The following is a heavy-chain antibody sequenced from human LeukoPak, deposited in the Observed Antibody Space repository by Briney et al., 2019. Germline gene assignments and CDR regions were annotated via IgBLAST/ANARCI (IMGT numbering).Heavy chain of an antibody. CDR3: ARPYSSGWYFGY. Sequence: SETLSLTCAVYGGSFSGYYWSWIRQPPGKGLEWIGEINHSGSTNYNPSLKSRVTISVDTSKNQFSLKLSSVTAADTAVYYCARPYSSGWYFGYWGQGTLVTVSS. V-gene: IGHV4-34*01. CDR2: INHSGST. J-gene: IGHJ4*02. D-gene: IGHD6-19*01. CDR1: GGSFSGYY.